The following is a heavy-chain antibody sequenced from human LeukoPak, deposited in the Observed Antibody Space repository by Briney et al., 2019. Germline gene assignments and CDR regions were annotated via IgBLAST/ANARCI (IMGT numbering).Heavy chain of an antibody. CDR3: ARHRATGTWSDFDY. D-gene: IGHD1-14*01. V-gene: IGHV5-51*01. Sequence: GESLKISCKGSGYIFTSYWIGWVRQMPGKGLEWMGIIYPGDSDTRYSPSFQGQVTISADKSIDTAYLQWGSLKASDSAIYYCARHRATGTWSDFDYWGQGTVVTVSS. CDR2: IYPGDSDT. J-gene: IGHJ4*02. CDR1: GYIFTSYW.